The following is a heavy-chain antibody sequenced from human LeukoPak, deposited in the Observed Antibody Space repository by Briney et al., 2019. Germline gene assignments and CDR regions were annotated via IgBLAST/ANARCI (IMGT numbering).Heavy chain of an antibody. CDR3: ASIDYYDSSASTGVAVIDY. CDR2: INHSGST. CDR1: GGSFSGYY. D-gene: IGHD3-22*01. J-gene: IGHJ4*02. V-gene: IGHV4-34*01. Sequence: SETLSLTCAVYGGSFSGYYWSWIRQPPGKGLEWIGEINHSGSTNYNPSLKSRVTISVDTSKNQFSLKLSSVTAADTAVYYCASIDYYDSSASTGVAVIDYWGQGTLVTVSS.